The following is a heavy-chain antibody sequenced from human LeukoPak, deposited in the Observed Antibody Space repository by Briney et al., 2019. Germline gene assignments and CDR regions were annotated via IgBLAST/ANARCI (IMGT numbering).Heavy chain of an antibody. CDR3: ARSVRWFGDLGY. V-gene: IGHV4-59*03. CDR2: VYYTGTT. D-gene: IGHD3-10*01. Sequence: KTSEPLSLTCTVSGGSITDYYWHWIRQSPEKGLEGIGYVYYTGTTYYSPSLKSRVAISLDRSKNQFSLNLNSVTAADAAVYYCARSVRWFGDLGYWGQGILVTVSS. CDR1: GGSITDYY. J-gene: IGHJ4*02.